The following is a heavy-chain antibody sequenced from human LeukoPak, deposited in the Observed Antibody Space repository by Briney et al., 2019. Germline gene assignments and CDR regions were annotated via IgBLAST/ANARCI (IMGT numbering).Heavy chain of an antibody. CDR2: ASNYVAKQ. Sequence: QAAGSLTRSCAASAFTFSDYAMSWDRQAPGKGLEWVSTASNYVAKQYHAVSGRGPFTTSRDNSRNTVSLQMSSLRVEDTGIYYCAKAGIGADGAGFLCDYWGQGTLVTVSS. D-gene: IGHD1-1*01. CDR1: AFTFSDYA. CDR3: AKAGIGADGAGFLCDY. V-gene: IGHV3-23*01. J-gene: IGHJ4*02.